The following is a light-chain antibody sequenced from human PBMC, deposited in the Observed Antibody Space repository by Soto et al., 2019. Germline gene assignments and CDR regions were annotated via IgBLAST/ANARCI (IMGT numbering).Light chain of an antibody. CDR3: QQYGTSAGT. CDR2: GAS. V-gene: IGKV3-20*01. Sequence: EIVLTQSPDTLSLSPGERATLSCRASQSISSTQLVWYQQKPGQAPTLLIFGASSRATGIPDRFSGSGSGTDFTITISVLQAADVAVYYCQQYGTSAGTFGQGTKVEIK. CDR1: QSISSTQ. J-gene: IGKJ1*01.